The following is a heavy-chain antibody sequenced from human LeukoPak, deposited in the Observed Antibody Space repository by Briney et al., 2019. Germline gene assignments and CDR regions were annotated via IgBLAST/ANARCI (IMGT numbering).Heavy chain of an antibody. J-gene: IGHJ4*02. V-gene: IGHV3-9*03. CDR2: ISRNSDST. CDR1: GFPFDDKA. Sequence: PGGSLRLSCAASGFPFDDKAMHWVRHAPGKGLEWVAAISRNSDSTGYADSVKGRFTISRDNAKNSLYLQMNTLRAEDMALYYCVKDIGSGSYRYGGYFDYWGQGTLVTVSS. CDR3: VKDIGSGSYRYGGYFDY. D-gene: IGHD1-26*01.